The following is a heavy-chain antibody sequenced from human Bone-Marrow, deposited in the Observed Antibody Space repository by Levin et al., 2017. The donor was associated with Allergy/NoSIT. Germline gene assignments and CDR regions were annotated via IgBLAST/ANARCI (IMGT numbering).Heavy chain of an antibody. CDR2: IDWDDAK. V-gene: IGHV2-70*11. CDR1: GFSLTTNGMC. Sequence: QTLSLPCTFSGFSLTTNGMCVSWVRQPPGKALEWLARIDWDDAKYYNTSLTTRLTISKDTYKNQVVPTVSDMDPVDTATYYCARTPGGDYDALAGYYRPYYYAMDVWGQGTTVTVSS. J-gene: IGHJ6*02. D-gene: IGHD3-9*01. CDR3: ARTPGGDYDALAGYYRPYYYAMDV.